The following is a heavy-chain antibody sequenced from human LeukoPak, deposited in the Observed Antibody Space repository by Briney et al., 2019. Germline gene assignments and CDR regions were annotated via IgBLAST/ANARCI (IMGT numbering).Heavy chain of an antibody. D-gene: IGHD6-13*01. CDR2: ISGSGANT. CDR1: GFTFSTYS. Sequence: GGSLRLSCAASGFTFSTYSTSWVRLAPGKGLEWVSGISGSGANTYYADSVKGRFTISRDNSKNTLYLQMNSLRAEDTAVFYCAKYPASGGYFDYWGQGTLVTVSS. CDR3: AKYPASGGYFDY. V-gene: IGHV3-23*01. J-gene: IGHJ4*02.